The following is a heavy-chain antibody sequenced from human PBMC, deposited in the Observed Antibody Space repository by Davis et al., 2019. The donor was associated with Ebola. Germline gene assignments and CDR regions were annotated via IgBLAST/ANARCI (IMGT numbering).Heavy chain of an antibody. CDR3: ASPTYYYDSSGYWVFGY. CDR1: GGSISSGGYY. D-gene: IGHD3-22*01. CDR2: IYYSGST. J-gene: IGHJ4*02. Sequence: SETLSLTCTVSGGSISSGGYYWSWIRQHPGKGLEWIGYIYYSGSTNYNPSLKSRVTISVDTSKNQFSLKLSSVTAADTAVYYCASPTYYYDSSGYWVFGYWGQGTLVTVSS. V-gene: IGHV4-61*08.